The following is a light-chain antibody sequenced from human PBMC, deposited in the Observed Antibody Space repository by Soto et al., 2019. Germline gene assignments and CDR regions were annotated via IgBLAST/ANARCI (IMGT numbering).Light chain of an antibody. CDR1: QSISTW. CDR3: QQYNRYGT. CDR2: DAS. J-gene: IGKJ1*01. V-gene: IGKV1-5*01. Sequence: DIQMTQSPSTLSASVADRVTITCRASQSISTWLAWYQQKPGKAPKLLIYDASSLESGVPSRFSGSGSGTEFTLTISSLQPDDFATDYCQQYNRYGTFGQGTKVDIK.